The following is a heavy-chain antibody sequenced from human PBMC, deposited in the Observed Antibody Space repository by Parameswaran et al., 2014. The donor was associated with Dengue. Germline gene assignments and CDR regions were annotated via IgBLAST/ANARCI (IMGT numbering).Heavy chain of an antibody. V-gene: IGHV4-30-4*01. CDR3: ARVKDYDILTGSVAYYFDY. CDR2: IYYSGST. D-gene: IGHD3-9*01. Sequence: WIRQPPGKGLEWIGYIYYSGSTYYNPSLKSRVTISVDTSKNQFSLKLSSVTAADTAVYYCARVKDYDILTGSVAYYFDYWGPGNPGHRLL. J-gene: IGHJ4*02.